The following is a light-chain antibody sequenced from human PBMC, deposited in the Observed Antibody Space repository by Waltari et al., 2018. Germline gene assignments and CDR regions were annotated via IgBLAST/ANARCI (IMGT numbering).Light chain of an antibody. V-gene: IGKV1-33*01. CDR3: QQYDNLPPCT. J-gene: IGKJ2*02. Sequence: IPMTQSPSSLSASVVDSVTINCQASQDIKHYLNWYQQKTWRTPTHLLYEASNLETGVPSRLSGSGSGTDFSFTISSLHPEDIATYYCQQYDNLPPCTFGQGTKLEI. CDR2: EAS. CDR1: QDIKHY.